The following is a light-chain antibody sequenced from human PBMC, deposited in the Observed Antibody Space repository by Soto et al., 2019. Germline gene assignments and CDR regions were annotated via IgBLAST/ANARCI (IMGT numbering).Light chain of an antibody. CDR2: GAS. CDR3: QQYGTSPGT. J-gene: IGKJ2*01. V-gene: IGKV3-20*01. CDR1: QSVRSTY. Sequence: EIVLTQSPGTLSLSPGERATHSCRASQSVRSTYLAWYQQKPGQAPRLLIYGASSRATGIPDRFSGSGSGTDFTLTITRLEPEDFAVFYCQQYGTSPGTFGQGTKLEIK.